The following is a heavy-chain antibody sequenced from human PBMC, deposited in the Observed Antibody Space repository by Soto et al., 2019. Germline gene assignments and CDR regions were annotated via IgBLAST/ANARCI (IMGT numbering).Heavy chain of an antibody. V-gene: IGHV4-30-4*01. CDR3: ASGPRGIAVASTVY. Sequence: SETLSLTCTVSGGSISSGDYYWSWIRQPPGKGLGWIGYIYYSGSTYYNPSLKSRVTISVDTSKNQFSLKLSSVTAADTAVYYCASGPRGIAVASTVYWGQGTMVTVYS. CDR1: GGSISSGDYY. J-gene: IGHJ4*02. CDR2: IYYSGST. D-gene: IGHD6-19*01.